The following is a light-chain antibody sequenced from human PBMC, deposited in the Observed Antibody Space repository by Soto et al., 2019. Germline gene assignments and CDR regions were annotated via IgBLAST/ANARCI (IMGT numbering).Light chain of an antibody. J-gene: IGKJ2*01. CDR3: QQYGSSPVT. CDR1: QSVSSSY. V-gene: IGKV3-20*01. Sequence: EIVLTQSPGTLSLSPGERATLSCRASQSVSSSYLAWYQQKPGQAPRLLIYGASSRATGIPDRFSGSGSGTDFTLTIIRLEPEDFAVYYCQQYGSSPVTFGQGTKVDIK. CDR2: GAS.